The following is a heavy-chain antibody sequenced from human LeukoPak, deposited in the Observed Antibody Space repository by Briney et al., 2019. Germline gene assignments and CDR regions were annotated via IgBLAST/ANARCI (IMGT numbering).Heavy chain of an antibody. CDR1: GFTVISNY. D-gene: IGHD6-19*01. V-gene: IGHV3-53*04. CDR2: IYSGSGST. Sequence: GGSLRPSCAASGFTVISNYMSWGRQAPREGLEWVSVIYSGSGSTYSTDSVKGRFTISRHNSKNTLYLQMNSLRAEDTAVYYCARVGSGWYDFDYWGQGTLVTVSS. J-gene: IGHJ4*02. CDR3: ARVGSGWYDFDY.